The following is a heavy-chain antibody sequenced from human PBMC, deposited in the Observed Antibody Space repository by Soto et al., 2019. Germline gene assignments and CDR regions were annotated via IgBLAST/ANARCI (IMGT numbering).Heavy chain of an antibody. V-gene: IGHV1-2*04. D-gene: IGHD6-13*01. Sequence: ASVKVSCKASGYTFTGYYMHWVRQAPGQGLEWMGWINPNSGGTNYAQKFQGWVTMTRDASISTAYMELSRLRSDDTAVYYCARDAQPYSSSWYGYYYYMDVWGKGTTVTVSS. J-gene: IGHJ6*03. CDR2: INPNSGGT. CDR3: ARDAQPYSSSWYGYYYYMDV. CDR1: GYTFTGYY.